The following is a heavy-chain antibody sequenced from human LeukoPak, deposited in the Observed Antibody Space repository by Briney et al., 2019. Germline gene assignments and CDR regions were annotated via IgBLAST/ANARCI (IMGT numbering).Heavy chain of an antibody. V-gene: IGHV3-53*01. CDR2: IYSGGST. D-gene: IGHD2-8*01. Sequence: GGSLRLSCAASGFTVSNNYMTWVRQAPGKGLEWVSLIYSGGSTYYADSVKGRFTISRDNSKNTVYLQMNSLRAEDTAIYYCVKGGNGYCTNGICSPRVVAAIDYWGQGTLVTVSS. CDR3: VKGGNGYCTNGICSPRVVAAIDY. J-gene: IGHJ4*02. CDR1: GFTVSNNY.